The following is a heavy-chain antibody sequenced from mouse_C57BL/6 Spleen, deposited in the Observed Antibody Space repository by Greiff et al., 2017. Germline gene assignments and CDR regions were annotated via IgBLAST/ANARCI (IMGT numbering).Heavy chain of an antibody. J-gene: IGHJ1*03. V-gene: IGHV1-47*01. CDR3: VRAGDGVDWYFDV. Sequence: VQLQESGAELVKPGASVKMSCKASGYTFTTYPIEWVKQNPGKSLEWIGNFHPYNDDTKYNEKFKGKATLTVEKSSSTVYLELSRLTSDASAVYYCVRAGDGVDWYFDVWGTGTTVTVSS. CDR2: FHPYNDDT. D-gene: IGHD2-3*01. CDR1: GYTFTTYP.